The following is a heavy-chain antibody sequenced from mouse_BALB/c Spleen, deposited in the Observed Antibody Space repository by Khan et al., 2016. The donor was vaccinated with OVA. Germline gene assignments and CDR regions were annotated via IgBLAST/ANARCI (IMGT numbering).Heavy chain of an antibody. CDR1: GFTFSNYG. J-gene: IGHJ3*01. V-gene: IGHV5-6*01. CDR2: INSDGTYT. CDR3: ASHLTGSFAY. D-gene: IGHD4-1*01. Sequence: EVELVESGGDLVKPGGSLKLSCAASGFTFSNYGMSWVRQIPDKRLEWVATINSDGTYTYYPDSVKGRFTISRNNAKNTLYLEMSSLKSEGTAMYYCASHLTGSFAYWGQGTLVTVSA.